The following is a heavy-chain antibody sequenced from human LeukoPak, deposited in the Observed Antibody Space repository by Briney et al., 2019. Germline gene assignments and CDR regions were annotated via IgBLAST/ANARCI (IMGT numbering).Heavy chain of an antibody. Sequence: GGSLRLSCAASGFTFSSYSMNWVRQAPGKGLEWVSPISSSSYIYYADSVKRRLSISRDNAKNSLYLQMNSLRAEDTAVYYCARAGGWFGDYAFDIWGQGTMVTVSS. CDR2: ISSSSYI. CDR1: GFTFSSYS. D-gene: IGHD3-10*01. CDR3: ARAGGWFGDYAFDI. V-gene: IGHV3-21*01. J-gene: IGHJ3*02.